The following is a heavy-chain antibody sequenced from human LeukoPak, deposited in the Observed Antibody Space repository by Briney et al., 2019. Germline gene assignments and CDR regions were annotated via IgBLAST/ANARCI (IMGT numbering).Heavy chain of an antibody. CDR2: INPNSGGT. J-gene: IGHJ6*03. CDR1: GYTFTGYY. D-gene: IGHD1-26*01. CDR3: ARVRVGGSYRDYMDV. V-gene: IGHV1-2*02. Sequence: ASVKVSCKASGYTFTGYYMHWVRQAPGQGLEWMGWINPNSGGTNYAQKFQGRVTMTRDTSISTAYMELSRLRSDDTAVYYCARVRVGGSYRDYMDVWGKGTTVTISS.